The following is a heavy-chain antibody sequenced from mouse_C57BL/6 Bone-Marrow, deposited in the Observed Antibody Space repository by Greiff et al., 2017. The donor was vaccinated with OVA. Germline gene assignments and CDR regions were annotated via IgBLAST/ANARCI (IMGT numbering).Heavy chain of an antibody. CDR1: GFTFSSYA. CDR3: ARAPYYGYYFDY. CDR2: ISDGGSYT. J-gene: IGHJ2*01. V-gene: IGHV5-4*03. D-gene: IGHD1-1*02. Sequence: DVKLVESGGGLVKPGGSLKLSCAASGFTFSSYAMSWVRQTPEKRLEWVATISDGGSYTYYPDNVKGRFTISRDNAKNNLYLQMSHLKSEDTAMYYCARAPYYGYYFDYWGQGTTLTVSS.